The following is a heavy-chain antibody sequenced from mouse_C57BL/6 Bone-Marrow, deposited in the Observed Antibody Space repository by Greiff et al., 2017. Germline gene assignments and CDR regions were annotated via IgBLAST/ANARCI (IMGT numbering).Heavy chain of an antibody. CDR2: IDPSDSYT. J-gene: IGHJ3*01. Sequence: QVQLKQPGAELVRPGTSVKLSCKASGYTFTSYWMHWVKQRPGQGLEWIGVIDPSDSYTNYNPKFKGKATLTVDTSSSTAYMQLSSLTSEDSAVYYCARSRAYYDYDGTWFAYWGQGTLVTVSA. D-gene: IGHD2-4*01. V-gene: IGHV1-59*01. CDR3: ARSRAYYDYDGTWFAY. CDR1: GYTFTSYW.